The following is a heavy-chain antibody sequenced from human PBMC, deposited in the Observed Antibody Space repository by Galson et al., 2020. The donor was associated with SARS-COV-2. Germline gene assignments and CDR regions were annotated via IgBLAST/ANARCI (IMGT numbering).Heavy chain of an antibody. CDR1: GASLSSSSYY. Sequence: SETLSLTCTVSGASLSSSSYYCGWLRQPPGKGLEWIGSIYYSGSTYYNPSPKSRFTISVHTSKNQFSLRLSSVTAADTAVYYCARSTSGYYFDGAFDIWGQGTMVTVSS. CDR3: ARSTSGYYFDGAFDI. J-gene: IGHJ3*02. D-gene: IGHD3-22*01. V-gene: IGHV4-39*01. CDR2: IYYSGST.